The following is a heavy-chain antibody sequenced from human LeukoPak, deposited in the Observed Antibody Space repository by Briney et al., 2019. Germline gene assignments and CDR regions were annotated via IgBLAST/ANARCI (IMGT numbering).Heavy chain of an antibody. V-gene: IGHV3-74*01. CDR3: AKHPPYYDILTGYYSLDY. Sequence: GGSLRLSCAASGFTFSSYWMHWVRQAPGKGLVWVSRINSDGSSTSYADSVKGRFTISRDNSKNTLYLQMNSLRAEDTAVYYCAKHPPYYDILTGYYSLDYWGQGTLVTVSS. D-gene: IGHD3-9*01. CDR1: GFTFSSYW. CDR2: INSDGSST. J-gene: IGHJ4*02.